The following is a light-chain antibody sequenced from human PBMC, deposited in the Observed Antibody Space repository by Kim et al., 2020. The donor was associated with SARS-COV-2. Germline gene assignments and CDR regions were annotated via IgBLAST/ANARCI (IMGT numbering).Light chain of an antibody. CDR1: DSLRNNY. V-gene: IGKV3-20*01. J-gene: IGKJ1*01. CDR2: GAS. Sequence: PGESATLSFRGSDSLRNNYIAWYQQKRGQAPRVLIYGASTRATGIPDRFSGSGSGTDFTLTVSRLEPEDSAVYYCHQYVYSPWTFGQGTKVDIK. CDR3: HQYVYSPWT.